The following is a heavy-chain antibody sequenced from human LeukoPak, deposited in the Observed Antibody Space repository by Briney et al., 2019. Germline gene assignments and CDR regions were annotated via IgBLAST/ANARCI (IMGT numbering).Heavy chain of an antibody. D-gene: IGHD5-18*01. CDR1: GFTFSSYA. CDR3: AKFDGGQLWSPSYYYMDV. Sequence: GGSLRLSCAASGFTFSSYAMSWVRQAPGKGVEWVSAISGSGGSTYYADSVKGRFTISRDNSKNTLYLQMNSLRAEDTAVYYCAKFDGGQLWSPSYYYMDVWGKGTTVTVSS. CDR2: ISGSGGST. V-gene: IGHV3-23*01. J-gene: IGHJ6*03.